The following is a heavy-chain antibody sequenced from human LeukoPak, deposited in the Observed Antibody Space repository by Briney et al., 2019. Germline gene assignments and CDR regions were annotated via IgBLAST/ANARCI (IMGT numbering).Heavy chain of an antibody. V-gene: IGHV4-34*01. Sequence: SETLSLTCAVYGGSFSGYYWSWIRQPPGKGLEWIGEINHSGSTNYNPSLKSRVTISVDTSKNQFSLKLSSVTAADTAVYYCARVGGGRRLPRRQVNNGFDYWGQGTLVTVSS. D-gene: IGHD1/OR15-1a*01. CDR3: ARVGGGRRLPRRQVNNGFDY. CDR2: INHSGST. CDR1: GGSFSGYY. J-gene: IGHJ4*02.